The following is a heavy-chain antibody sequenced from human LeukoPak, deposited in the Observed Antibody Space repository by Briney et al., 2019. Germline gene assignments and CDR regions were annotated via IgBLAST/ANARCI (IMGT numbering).Heavy chain of an antibody. CDR3: ARSIAVGPKLGNSYYFDY. CDR2: INAGNGNT. D-gene: IGHD6-19*01. Sequence: GASVKVSCKASGYTFTSYAMHWVRQAPGQRFEWMGWINAGNGNTKYSQKFQGRVTITRDTSASTAYMELSSLRSEDTAVYYCARSIAVGPKLGNSYYFDYWGQGTLVTVSS. V-gene: IGHV1-3*01. J-gene: IGHJ4*02. CDR1: GYTFTSYA.